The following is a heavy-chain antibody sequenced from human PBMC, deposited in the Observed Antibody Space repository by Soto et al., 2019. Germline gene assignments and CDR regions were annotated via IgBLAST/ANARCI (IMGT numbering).Heavy chain of an antibody. Sequence: SETLSLTSTVFDGSISSGCYYWSWIRQPPGKGLEWIGYIYYSGSTYYNPSLKSRVTISVDTSKNQFSLKLSSVTAADTAVYYCAGKVVVAAMGYAFDIWGQGTMVTV. CDR1: DGSISSGCYY. D-gene: IGHD2-15*01. CDR2: IYYSGST. J-gene: IGHJ3*02. CDR3: AGKVVVAAMGYAFDI. V-gene: IGHV4-30-4*01.